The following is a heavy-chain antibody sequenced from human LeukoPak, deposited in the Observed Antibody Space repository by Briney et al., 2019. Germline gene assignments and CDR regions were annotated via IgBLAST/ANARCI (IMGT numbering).Heavy chain of an antibody. V-gene: IGHV3-64D*06. CDR3: GRGTGY. CDR1: GFTFSTYV. CDR2: ISSNGDNT. Sequence: GGSLRLSCSVSGFTFSTYVVHWVRQAPGKGLEYVSAISSNGDNTYYADSVKGRFTISRDNSKNTLYLQMSSLRADDTAVYYCGRGTGYWGQGTLVTVSS. J-gene: IGHJ4*02.